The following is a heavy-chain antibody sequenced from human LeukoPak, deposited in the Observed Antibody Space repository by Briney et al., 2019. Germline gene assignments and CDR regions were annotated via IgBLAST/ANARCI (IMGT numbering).Heavy chain of an antibody. J-gene: IGHJ4*02. D-gene: IGHD5-18*01. Sequence: PGGSLRLSCAASGFTFSSYAMSWVRQAPGKGLEWVSGISGSGSSTYYADSVKGRFTISRDNSKNTLSLQMNSLKTEDTAVYYCSTKLGYNYRTDFWGQGTLVTVSS. CDR3: STKLGYNYRTDF. V-gene: IGHV3-23*01. CDR1: GFTFSSYA. CDR2: ISGSGSST.